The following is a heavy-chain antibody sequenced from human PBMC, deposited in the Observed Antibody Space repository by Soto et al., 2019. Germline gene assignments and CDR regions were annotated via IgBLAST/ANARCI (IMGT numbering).Heavy chain of an antibody. CDR1: GFTFSSYS. J-gene: IGHJ5*02. D-gene: IGHD6-19*01. CDR2: ISSHSSAL. V-gene: IGHV3-48*02. CDR3: VRDGSGNLYLNWFDP. Sequence: SLRLSCAASGFTFSSYSMNWVRQAPGKGLEWISYISSHSSALYYADSVKGRFTISRDNAGGSLYLHMNSLRDEDTAVYYCVRDGSGNLYLNWFDPWGQGTLVTVSS.